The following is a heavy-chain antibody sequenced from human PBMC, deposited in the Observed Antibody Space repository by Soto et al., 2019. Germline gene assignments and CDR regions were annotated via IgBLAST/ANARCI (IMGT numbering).Heavy chain of an antibody. D-gene: IGHD6-19*01. V-gene: IGHV4-34*01. J-gene: IGHJ4*02. CDR3: ARAYSSGWRLYPYYFDY. CDR2: INHSGST. Sequence: SETLSLTCAVYGGAFIGYYWIFIRQPPFKWLEWIGEINHSGSTNYNPSLKSRVTISVDTSKNQFSLKLSSVTAADTAVYYCARAYSSGWRLYPYYFDYWGQGTLVTVSS. CDR1: GGAFIGYY.